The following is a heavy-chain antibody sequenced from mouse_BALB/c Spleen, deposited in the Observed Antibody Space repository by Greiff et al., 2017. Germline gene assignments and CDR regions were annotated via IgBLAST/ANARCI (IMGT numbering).Heavy chain of an antibody. CDR3: ARGGGNYPYFDY. CDR1: GFTFSSYA. CDR2: ISSGGSYI. D-gene: IGHD2-1*01. Sequence: DVKLVESGGGLVKPGGSLKLSCAASGFTFSSYAMSWVRQSPEKRLEWVAEISSGGSYIYYPDTVTGRFTISRDNAKNTLYLEMSSLRSEDTTIYYCARGGGNYPYFDYWGQGTTLTVSS. V-gene: IGHV5-9-4*01. J-gene: IGHJ2*01.